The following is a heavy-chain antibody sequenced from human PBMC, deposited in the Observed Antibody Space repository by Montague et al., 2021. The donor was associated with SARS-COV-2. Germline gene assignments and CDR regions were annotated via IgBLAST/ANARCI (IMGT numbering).Heavy chain of an antibody. D-gene: IGHD5-12*01. CDR2: IYYSGGA. V-gene: IGHV4-59*01. CDR1: GDSINNYY. J-gene: IGHJ4*02. CDR3: ARGSGYSGYALAY. Sequence: SETLSLTYTVSGDSINNYYWSWIRQSPGKGLEYIGYIYYSGGANYYPSRGTNYYPSYESRVAISLDTSKNQFSLNLSSVTTADTAVYYCARGSGYSGYALAYWGQGTLVTVSS.